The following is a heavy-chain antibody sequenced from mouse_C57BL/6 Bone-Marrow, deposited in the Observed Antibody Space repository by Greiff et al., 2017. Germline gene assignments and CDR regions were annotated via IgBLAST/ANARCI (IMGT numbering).Heavy chain of an antibody. J-gene: IGHJ2*01. D-gene: IGHD1-1*01. CDR3: ARWFITTVVDY. Sequence: EVQLQQSGPVLVKPGASVKMSCKASGYTFTDYYMNWVKQSHGKSLEWIGVINPYNGGPSYNQKFKGKATLTVDKSSSTAYMELNSLTSEDSAVYYCARWFITTVVDYWGQGTTLTVSS. V-gene: IGHV1-19*01. CDR1: GYTFTDYY. CDR2: INPYNGGP.